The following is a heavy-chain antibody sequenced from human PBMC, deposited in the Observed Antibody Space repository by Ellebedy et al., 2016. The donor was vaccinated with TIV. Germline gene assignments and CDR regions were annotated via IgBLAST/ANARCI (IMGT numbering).Heavy chain of an antibody. Sequence: SETLSLXXTVSGGSISSSSYYWGWIRQPPGKGLEWIRSIYYSGSTYYNPSLKSRVTISVDTSKNQFSLKLSSVTAADTAVYYCALTLIEGTYYDYIWGRFPTVDYWGQGTLVTVSS. CDR1: GGSISSSSYY. CDR3: ALTLIEGTYYDYIWGRFPTVDY. CDR2: IYYSGST. D-gene: IGHD3-16*01. V-gene: IGHV4-39*01. J-gene: IGHJ4*02.